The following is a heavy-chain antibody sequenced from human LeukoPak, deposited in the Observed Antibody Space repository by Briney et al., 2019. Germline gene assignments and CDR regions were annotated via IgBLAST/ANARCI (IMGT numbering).Heavy chain of an antibody. J-gene: IGHJ4*02. CDR3: ARHPSKYYFDY. Sequence: SETLSLTCTVSGGPISSYYWGWIRQPPGKGLEWIGSIYYSGSTYYNPSLKSRVTISVDTSKNQFSLKLSSVTAADTAVYYCARHPSKYYFDYWGQGTLVTVSS. V-gene: IGHV4-39*01. CDR1: GGPISSYY. CDR2: IYYSGST.